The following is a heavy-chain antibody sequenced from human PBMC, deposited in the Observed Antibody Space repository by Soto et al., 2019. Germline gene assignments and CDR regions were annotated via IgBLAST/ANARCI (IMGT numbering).Heavy chain of an antibody. Sequence: SETLSLTWSVLGGSIVDFYWRWIRKPKRKGLEWIGYIYYSGSTNYNPSLKSRVTISVDTSKNQFSLKLSSVTAADTAVYYCANLYFSGGSCYSVFWVQGTTVIVSS. V-gene: IGHV4-59*01. J-gene: IGHJ6*02. CDR2: IYYSGST. CDR3: ANLYFSGGSCYSVF. D-gene: IGHD2-15*01. CDR1: GGSIVDFY.